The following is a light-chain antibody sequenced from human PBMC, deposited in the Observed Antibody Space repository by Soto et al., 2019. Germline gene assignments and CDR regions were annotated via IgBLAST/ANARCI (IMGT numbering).Light chain of an antibody. CDR3: GTWDSSLSVGL. CDR1: SSNIGHNY. CDR2: DND. V-gene: IGLV1-51*01. Sequence: QSVLTQPPSVSAAPGQKGTISCSGSSSNIGHNYVCWYQHLPGTAPKLLIFDNDKRPSGIPDRFSGSKSGTSATLGITGLQAGDEADYYCGTWDSSLSVGLFGGGTKLTVL. J-gene: IGLJ2*01.